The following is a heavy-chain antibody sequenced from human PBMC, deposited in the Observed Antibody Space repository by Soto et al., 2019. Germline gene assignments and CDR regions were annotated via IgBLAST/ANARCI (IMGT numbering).Heavy chain of an antibody. CDR1: GGSISSSNW. CDR2: IYHSGST. Sequence: SETLSLTCAVSGGSISSSNWWSWVRQPPGKGLEWIGEIYHSGSTNYNPSLKSRVTISVDKSKNQFSLKLSSVTAADTAVYYCARDRITIFGVVTSYYYYGMDVWGQGTTVTVSS. J-gene: IGHJ6*02. D-gene: IGHD3-3*01. V-gene: IGHV4-4*02. CDR3: ARDRITIFGVVTSYYYYGMDV.